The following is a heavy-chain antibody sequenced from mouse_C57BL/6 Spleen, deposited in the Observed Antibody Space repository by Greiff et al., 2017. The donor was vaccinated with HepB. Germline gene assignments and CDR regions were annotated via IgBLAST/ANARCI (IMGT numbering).Heavy chain of an antibody. Sequence: EVQLQQSGPVLVKPGASVKMSCKASGYTFTDYYMNWVKQSHGKSLEWIGVINPYNGGTSYNQKFKGKATLTVDKSSSTAYMELNSLTSEDSAVYYCARRTGTSKNYFDYWGQGTTLTVSS. CDR2: INPYNGGT. J-gene: IGHJ2*01. V-gene: IGHV1-19*01. CDR3: ARRTGTSKNYFDY. D-gene: IGHD4-1*01. CDR1: GYTFTDYY.